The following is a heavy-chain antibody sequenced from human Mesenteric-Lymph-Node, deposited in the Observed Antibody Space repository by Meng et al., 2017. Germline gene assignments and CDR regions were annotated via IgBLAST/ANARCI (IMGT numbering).Heavy chain of an antibody. CDR3: ARASPPNKAAAGTEYYFDY. CDR1: GGSFSGYY. V-gene: IGHV4-34*01. D-gene: IGHD6-13*01. J-gene: IGHJ4*02. Sequence: ESLKISCAVYGGSFSGYYWSWIRQPPGKGLEWIGEINHSGSTNYNPSLKSRVTISVDTSKNQFSLKLSSVTAADTAVYYCARASPPNKAAAGTEYYFDYWGQGTLVTVSS. CDR2: INHSGST.